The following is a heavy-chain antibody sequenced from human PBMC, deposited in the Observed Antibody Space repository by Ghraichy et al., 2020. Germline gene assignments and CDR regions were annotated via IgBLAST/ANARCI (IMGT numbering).Heavy chain of an antibody. V-gene: IGHV3-23*01. CDR3: AKPTYGSGSPDF. CDR1: GFIFSSYT. D-gene: IGHD3-10*01. Sequence: GGSLRLSCAASGFIFSSYTMSWVRQGPGKGLEWVSGISNSGGSTNYADSVKGRFTISRDNSRDTLYLQMNSLRAEDTAVYYCAKPTYGSGSPDFWGHGTLVTVSS. J-gene: IGHJ4*01. CDR2: ISNSGGST.